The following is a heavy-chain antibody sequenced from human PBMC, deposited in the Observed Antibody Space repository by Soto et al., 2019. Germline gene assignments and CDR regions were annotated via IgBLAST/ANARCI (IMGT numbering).Heavy chain of an antibody. J-gene: IGHJ6*02. D-gene: IGHD3-9*01. CDR2: ISSSSSYI. CDR1: GFIFSSYS. Sequence: GGSLRLSCAASGFIFSSYSMNWVRQAPGKGLEWVSFISSSSSYIYYADSVKGRFTISRDNAKNSLYLQMNSLRAEDTAVYYCARDVLRDFDWFSPSGMDVWGQGTTVTVSS. V-gene: IGHV3-21*01. CDR3: ARDVLRDFDWFSPSGMDV.